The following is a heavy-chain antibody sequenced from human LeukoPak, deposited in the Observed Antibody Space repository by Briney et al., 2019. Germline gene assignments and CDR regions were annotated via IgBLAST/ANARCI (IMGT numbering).Heavy chain of an antibody. J-gene: IGHJ5*02. V-gene: IGHV1-2*04. Sequence: ASVKVSCKASGYTFTGYYLHWVRQAPGQGLEWMGWINPNSGGTNYAQKFQGWVTMTRDTSISTAYMELSRLRSDDTAVYYCARDIGSPTYYYDSSGPLYNWFDPWGQGTLVTVSS. CDR1: GYTFTGYY. CDR2: INPNSGGT. CDR3: ARDIGSPTYYYDSSGPLYNWFDP. D-gene: IGHD3-22*01.